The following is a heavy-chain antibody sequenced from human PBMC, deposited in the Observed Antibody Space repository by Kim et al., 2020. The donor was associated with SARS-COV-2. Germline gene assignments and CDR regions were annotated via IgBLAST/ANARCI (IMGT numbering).Heavy chain of an antibody. CDR1: GFTFSSYA. D-gene: IGHD5-18*01. CDR2: ISYDGSNK. CDR3: ASRTAMVTD. V-gene: IGHV3-30-3*01. Sequence: GGSLRLSCAASGFTFSSYAMHWVRQAPGKGLEWVAVISYDGSNKYYADSVKGRFTISRDNSKNTLYLQMNSLRAEDTAVYYCASRTAMVTDWGQGTLVTVSS. J-gene: IGHJ4*02.